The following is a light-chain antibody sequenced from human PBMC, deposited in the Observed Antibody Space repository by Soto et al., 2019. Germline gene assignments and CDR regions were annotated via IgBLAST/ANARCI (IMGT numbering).Light chain of an antibody. Sequence: EIVLTQSPATLSLSPGESATLSRRASQSVSSYLAWYQQKPGQAPRLLIHDASNRATGIPARFSGSGSGTDFTLTISSLEPEDFAVYYCQQRSNWPPALTFGGGTKVEIK. CDR3: QQRSNWPPALT. V-gene: IGKV3-11*01. J-gene: IGKJ4*01. CDR2: DAS. CDR1: QSVSSY.